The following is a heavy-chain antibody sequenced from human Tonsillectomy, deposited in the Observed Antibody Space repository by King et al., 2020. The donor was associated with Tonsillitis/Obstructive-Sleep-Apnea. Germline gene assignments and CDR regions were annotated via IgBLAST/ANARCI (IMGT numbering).Heavy chain of an antibody. J-gene: IGHJ4*02. CDR2: ISSSSSYI. Sequence: VQLVESGGGLVKPGGSLRLSCAASGFTFSSYSMNWVRQAPGKGLEWVSSISSSSSYIYYADSVKGRFPISRDNAKNSLYLQMNSLRAEDTAVYYCARDREGGNYGYYFDYWGQGTLVTVSS. CDR1: GFTFSSYS. CDR3: ARDREGGNYGYYFDY. V-gene: IGHV3-21*01. D-gene: IGHD4-23*01.